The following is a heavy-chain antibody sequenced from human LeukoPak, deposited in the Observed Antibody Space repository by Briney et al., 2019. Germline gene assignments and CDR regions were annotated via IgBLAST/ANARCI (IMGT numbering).Heavy chain of an antibody. CDR3: ASAAGAYDN. V-gene: IGHV3-33*01. J-gene: IGHJ4*02. Sequence: GGSLGLSCEASGLTFSSYGMHWVRQAPGKGLEWVAVIWSDGSNKYYADSVKGRFAISRDNSKNTVWLQMNSLRAEDTAVYYCASAAGAYDNWGQGTLVSVFS. CDR1: GLTFSSYG. D-gene: IGHD6-13*01. CDR2: IWSDGSNK.